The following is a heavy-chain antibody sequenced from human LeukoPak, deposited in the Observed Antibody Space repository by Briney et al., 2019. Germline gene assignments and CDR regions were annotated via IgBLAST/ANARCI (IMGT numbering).Heavy chain of an antibody. Sequence: GGSLRLSCAVSGFTFSGFWMSWSRQAPGKGLEWVASINSDGSEGYYADVVKGRFTISRDNAKNSLYLQMNSLRAEDTAVYYCARAADYYDSSGYSYYFDYWGQGTLVTVSS. CDR2: INSDGSEG. V-gene: IGHV3-7*04. D-gene: IGHD3-22*01. CDR3: ARAADYYDSSGYSYYFDY. J-gene: IGHJ4*02. CDR1: GFTFSGFW.